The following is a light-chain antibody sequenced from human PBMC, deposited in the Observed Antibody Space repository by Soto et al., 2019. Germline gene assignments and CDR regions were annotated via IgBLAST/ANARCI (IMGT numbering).Light chain of an antibody. Sequence: AIQMTQSPSSLSASVGDRVTITCRASQGTRNDLGWYQQKPGNAPKLLIYAASSLESGVPSRFSGSGSVTDFTLTISSLQPEYVVNYDCLQDYNYPRTFGQGTKVDIK. J-gene: IGKJ1*01. CDR1: QGTRND. CDR3: LQDYNYPRT. V-gene: IGKV1-6*01. CDR2: AAS.